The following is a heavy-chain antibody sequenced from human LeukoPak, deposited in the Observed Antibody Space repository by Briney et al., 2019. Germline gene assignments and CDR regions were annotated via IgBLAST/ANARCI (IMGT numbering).Heavy chain of an antibody. CDR3: ARGLSRRYSSGWYY. CDR1: GESFSGYY. CDR2: INHSGST. Sequence: ETLSLTCAVSGESFSGYYWSWIRQPPGKGLEWIGEINHSGSTNYNPSLKSRVTISVDTSKNQFSLKLSSVTAADTAVYYCARGLSRRYSSGWYYWGQGTLVTVSS. V-gene: IGHV4-34*01. J-gene: IGHJ4*02. D-gene: IGHD6-19*01.